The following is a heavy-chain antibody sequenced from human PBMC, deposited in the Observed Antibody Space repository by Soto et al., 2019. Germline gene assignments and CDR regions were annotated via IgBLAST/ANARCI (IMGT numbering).Heavy chain of an antibody. D-gene: IGHD3-3*01. J-gene: IGHJ4*02. Sequence: EVQLLESGGGLVQPGGSLRLSCAASGFTFSSYAMSWVRQAPGKGLEWVSAISGSGGSTYYADSVKGRFTISRDNSKNTLYPQMNSLRAEDTAVYYCAKGRPNVLRFLEWFTTFDYWGQGTLVTVSS. CDR3: AKGRPNVLRFLEWFTTFDY. CDR1: GFTFSSYA. CDR2: ISGSGGST. V-gene: IGHV3-23*01.